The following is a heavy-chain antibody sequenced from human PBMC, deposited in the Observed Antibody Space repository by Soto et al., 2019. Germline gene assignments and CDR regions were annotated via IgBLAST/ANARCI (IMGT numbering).Heavy chain of an antibody. V-gene: IGHV3-23*01. J-gene: IGHJ4*02. CDR3: VEDDGGYPSTAPH. D-gene: IGHD4-17*01. Sequence: EVRLLESGGGLVQPGGSLRLSCAASGITISNYPMSWVRQAPGKGLDWVSGISGGGDTTYYADSAKGRFTISKDISKNSLFLQLDSLRVEDSALYFCVEDDGGYPSTAPHWGQGTLVTVSP. CDR1: GITISNYP. CDR2: ISGGGDTT.